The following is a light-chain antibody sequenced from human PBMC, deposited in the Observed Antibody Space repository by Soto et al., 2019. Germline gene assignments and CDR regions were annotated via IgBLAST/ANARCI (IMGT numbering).Light chain of an antibody. V-gene: IGKV1-39*01. CDR1: QSIRSY. CDR2: AAS. J-gene: IGKJ5*01. Sequence: DIHMTQSPSSLSAVVGYRATITCRTSQSIRSYLNWYQQKSGKAPKLLISAASNLQSGVPYRFSGSGSGTDFTLTISSLQPEDVATYYCQHSHSTPRITFGQGTRLEI. CDR3: QHSHSTPRIT.